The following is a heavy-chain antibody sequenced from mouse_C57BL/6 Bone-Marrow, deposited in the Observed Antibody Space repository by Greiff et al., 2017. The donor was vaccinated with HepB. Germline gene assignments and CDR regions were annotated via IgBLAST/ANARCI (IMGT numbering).Heavy chain of an antibody. D-gene: IGHD1-1*01. J-gene: IGHJ2*01. V-gene: IGHV7-3*01. CDR2: IRNKANGYTT. Sequence: EVQGVESGGGLVQPGGSLSLSCAASGFTFTDYYMSWVRQPPGKALEWLGFIRNKANGYTTEYSASVKGRFTISRDNSQSILYLQMNALRAEDSATYYCARWGKDYGSSGFDYWGQGTTLTVSS. CDR1: GFTFTDYY. CDR3: ARWGKDYGSSGFDY.